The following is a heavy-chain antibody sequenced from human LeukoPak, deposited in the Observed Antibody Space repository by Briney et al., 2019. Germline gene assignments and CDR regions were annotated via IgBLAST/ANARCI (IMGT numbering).Heavy chain of an antibody. CDR2: IKQDGREK. CDR3: ARGYTRITMLRGSRSAYYFDY. J-gene: IGHJ4*02. D-gene: IGHD3-10*01. CDR1: GFTFSSYW. Sequence: PGGSLRLSCAGYGFTFSSYWMSWVRQAPGKGREGVANIKQDGREKYYVDSVKGRFTIARDNAKNSLYLQMNSLRAEDTAVYYCARGYTRITMLRGSRSAYYFDYWGQGTLVTVSS. V-gene: IGHV3-7*01.